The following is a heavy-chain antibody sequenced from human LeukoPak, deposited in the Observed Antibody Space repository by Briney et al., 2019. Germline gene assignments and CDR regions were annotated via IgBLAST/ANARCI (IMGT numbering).Heavy chain of an antibody. CDR1: EFTFSRYW. CDR2: IKQDGSEK. J-gene: IGHJ4*02. CDR3: AREKFDY. V-gene: IGHV3-7*03. Sequence: GGSLRLSCAASEFTFSRYWMSWVRQAPGKGLEWVANIKQDGSEKYYVDSVKGRFTISRDNAKNPLYLQMNSLRAEDTAVYYCAREKFDYWGQGTLVTVSS.